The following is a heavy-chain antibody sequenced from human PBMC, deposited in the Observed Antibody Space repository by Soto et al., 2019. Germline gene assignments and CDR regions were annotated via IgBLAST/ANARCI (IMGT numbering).Heavy chain of an antibody. V-gene: IGHV3-11*05. J-gene: IGHJ4*02. CDR3: ARRRPTGYYNY. D-gene: IGHD3-9*01. CDR2: ISSSSSDT. CDR1: GFPFSDYY. Sequence: QVQLVESGGDLVKPGGSLRLSCAASGFPFSDYYMSWIRQAPGKGLEWVSSISSSSSDTNYAQSVKGRFTISRDNANNSLHLQMNSLSAEDTAVYSCARRRPTGYYNYWGQGTLVTVSA.